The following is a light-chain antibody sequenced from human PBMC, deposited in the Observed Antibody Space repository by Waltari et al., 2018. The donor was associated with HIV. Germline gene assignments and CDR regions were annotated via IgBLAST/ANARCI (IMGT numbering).Light chain of an antibody. V-gene: IGLV2-14*01. CDR1: SSDVGAYNY. Sequence: QSALTQPASVSGSPGQSITISCTGTSSDVGAYNYVSWYQQHPGKAPKLMIYEVTNRPSGVSKRFSGSKSGNTASLTISGLQAEDEADYYCSSYTSSSTWVFGGGTKLTVL. CDR3: SSYTSSSTWV. J-gene: IGLJ3*02. CDR2: EVT.